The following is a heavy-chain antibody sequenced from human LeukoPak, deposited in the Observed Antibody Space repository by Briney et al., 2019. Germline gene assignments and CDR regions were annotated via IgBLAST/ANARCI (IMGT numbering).Heavy chain of an antibody. CDR3: ARAYGDYRWFFDF. CDR2: IFHAGST. J-gene: IGHJ4*02. D-gene: IGHD4-17*01. Sequence: SGTLSLTCAVSGDSITSSHWWTWIRQPPGKGLEWIGEIFHAGSTNYNSSLESRVTISVDKSKNQFSLKLTSATAADTAVYFCARAYGDYRWFFDFWGPGILVTVSS. V-gene: IGHV4-4*02. CDR1: GDSITSSHW.